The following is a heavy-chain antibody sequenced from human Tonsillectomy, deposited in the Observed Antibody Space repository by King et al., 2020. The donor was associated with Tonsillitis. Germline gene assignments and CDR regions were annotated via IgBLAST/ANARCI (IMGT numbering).Heavy chain of an antibody. Sequence: QLVQSGAEVKKPGSSVKVSCKASGGTFSSYAISWVRQAPGQGLEWMGGIIPIFGTANYAQKFQGRVTITADESTNTAYMELSSLRSEDTAVYYCAREGPAAMVTPSYYYYGMDVWGQGTTVTVSS. J-gene: IGHJ6*02. CDR3: AREGPAAMVTPSYYYYGMDV. D-gene: IGHD5-18*01. CDR2: IIPIFGTA. V-gene: IGHV1-69*01. CDR1: GGTFSSYA.